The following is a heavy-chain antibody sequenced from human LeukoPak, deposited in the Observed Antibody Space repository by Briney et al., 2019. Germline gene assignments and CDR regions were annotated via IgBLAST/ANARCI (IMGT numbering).Heavy chain of an antibody. J-gene: IGHJ4*02. CDR3: ALNRGSGWYFHY. CDR2: ISYDGSNK. D-gene: IGHD6-19*01. V-gene: IGHV3-30*03. CDR1: GFTVSSYA. Sequence: PGGSLRLSCAASGFTVSSYAMHWVRQAPGKGLEWVSVISYDGSNKYANSVKGRFTISRDNSKNTLYLEMNSLRAEDTAVYYCALNRGSGWYFHYWGQGTLVTVSS.